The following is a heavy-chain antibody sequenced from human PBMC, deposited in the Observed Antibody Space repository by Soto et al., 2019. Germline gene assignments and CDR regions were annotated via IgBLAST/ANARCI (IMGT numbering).Heavy chain of an antibody. CDR1: GGSISSYY. CDR3: ARDIAAAGNYYYYYMDV. J-gene: IGHJ6*03. V-gene: IGHV4-59*01. CDR2: IYYSGST. D-gene: IGHD6-13*01. Sequence: SETLSLTCTVSGGSISSYYWSWIRQPPGKGLEWIGYIYYSGSTNYNPSLKSRVTISVDTSKNQFSLKLSSVTAADTAVYYCARDIAAAGNYYYYYMDVWGKGTTVTVSS.